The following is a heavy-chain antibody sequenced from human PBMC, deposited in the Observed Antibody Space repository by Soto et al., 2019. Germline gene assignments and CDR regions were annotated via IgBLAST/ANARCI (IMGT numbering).Heavy chain of an antibody. CDR2: IIPIFGTA. D-gene: IGHD3-3*01. J-gene: IGHJ6*02. V-gene: IGHV1-69*13. CDR3: ARDYDFWSGYSAVPNYYYYGMDV. Sequence: ASVKVSCKASGGTFSSYAISWVRQAPGQGLEWMGGIIPIFGTANYAQKFQGRVTITADESTSTAYMELSSLRSEDTAVYYCARDYDFWSGYSAVPNYYYYGMDVWGQGTTVTVSS. CDR1: GGTFSSYA.